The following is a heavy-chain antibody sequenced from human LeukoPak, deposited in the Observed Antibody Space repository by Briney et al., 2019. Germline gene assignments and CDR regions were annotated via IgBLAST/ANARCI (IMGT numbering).Heavy chain of an antibody. D-gene: IGHD2-2*01. CDR1: GFIVSDYG. J-gene: IGHJ4*02. V-gene: IGHV3-48*01. Sequence: GGSLRLSCAASGFIVSDYGMNWVRQAPGKGLEWISYISSRSTAIQYADSVKGRFTVSKDNAKNSLYLQMNSLRVEDTAVYYCARDRYCSSTSCRYFDYWGQGTLVTVSS. CDR3: ARDRYCSSTSCRYFDY. CDR2: ISSRSTAI.